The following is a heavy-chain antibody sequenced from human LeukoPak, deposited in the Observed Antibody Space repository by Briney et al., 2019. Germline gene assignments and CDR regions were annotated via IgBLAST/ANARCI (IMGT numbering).Heavy chain of an antibody. CDR1: GFTVSSSY. CDR3: ARSDGATVDY. Sequence: GGSLRLSCAASGFTVSSSYMSWVRQAPGKGLEWVSVLYSGGSTYYADSVKGRFTISRDNSMNTLYLQMNSLRAEDTAVYYCARSDGATVDYWGQGTLVTVSS. V-gene: IGHV3-66*01. J-gene: IGHJ4*02. D-gene: IGHD1-26*01. CDR2: LYSGGST.